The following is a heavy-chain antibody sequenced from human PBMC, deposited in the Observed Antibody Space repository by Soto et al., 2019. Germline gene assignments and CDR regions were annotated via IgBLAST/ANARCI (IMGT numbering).Heavy chain of an antibody. Sequence: ASVKVSCKASGYTFTSYGISWARQAPGQGLEWMGWISAYNGNTNYAQKLQGRVTMTTDTSTSTAYMELRSLRSDDTAVYYCALSLGYCSGGSCYFDYWGQGTLVTVSS. D-gene: IGHD2-15*01. CDR1: GYTFTSYG. J-gene: IGHJ4*02. CDR2: ISAYNGNT. V-gene: IGHV1-18*01. CDR3: ALSLGYCSGGSCYFDY.